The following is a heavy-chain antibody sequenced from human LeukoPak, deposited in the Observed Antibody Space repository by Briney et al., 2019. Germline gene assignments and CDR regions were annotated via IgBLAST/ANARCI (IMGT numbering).Heavy chain of an antibody. CDR1: GFTFSSYN. V-gene: IGHV3-23*01. CDR3: ANSAIYGDLRSLDY. D-gene: IGHD4-17*01. J-gene: IGHJ4*02. Sequence: PGGSLRLSCAASGFTFSSYNMNWVRQAPGKGLEWVSAISGSGGSTYYADSVQGRFTISRDNSKNTLYLQMNSLRAEDTAVYYCANSAIYGDLRSLDYWGQGTLVTVSS. CDR2: ISGSGGST.